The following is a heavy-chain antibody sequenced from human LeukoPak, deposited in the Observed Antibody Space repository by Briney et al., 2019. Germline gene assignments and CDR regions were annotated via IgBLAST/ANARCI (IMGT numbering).Heavy chain of an antibody. CDR2: IYYSGST. V-gene: IGHV4-39*01. Sequence: SETLSLTCSVSGGSISSSSYYWGWIRQPPGKGLEWIGSIYYSGSTYYNPSLKSRVTISVDTSKNQFSLKLSSVTAADTAVYYCARRIAALTFDYWGQGTLVTVSS. CDR1: GGSISSSSYY. D-gene: IGHD6-6*01. CDR3: ARRIAALTFDY. J-gene: IGHJ4*02.